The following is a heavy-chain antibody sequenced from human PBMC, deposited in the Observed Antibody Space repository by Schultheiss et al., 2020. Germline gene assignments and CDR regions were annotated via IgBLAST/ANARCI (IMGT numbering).Heavy chain of an antibody. CDR2: ISYDGSKK. V-gene: IGHV3-30-3*01. J-gene: IGHJ4*02. CDR1: GFTFSNYA. D-gene: IGHD6-6*01. CDR3: ARDKSIAALVFDY. Sequence: SLKISCAASGFTFSNYAMHWVRQAPGKGLEWVAVISYDGSKKYYADSVKGRFTISRDNSKNTSFLEMNSLRPEDTAVYYCARDKSIAALVFDYWGQGTLVTVSS.